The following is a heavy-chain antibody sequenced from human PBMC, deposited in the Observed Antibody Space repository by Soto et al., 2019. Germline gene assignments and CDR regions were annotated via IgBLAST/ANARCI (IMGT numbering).Heavy chain of an antibody. CDR1: GVTFSSYS. Sequence: GGSLRLSCAGSGVTFSSYSMSWVRQAPGKGLEWVSSISSSSTYTSYADSVKGRFTISRDNAKNSLFLQMNSLRAEDTAMYYCARGAVAAAGIPTYYFDYWGQGTLVTVSS. CDR3: ARGAVAAAGIPTYYFDY. CDR2: ISSSSTYT. J-gene: IGHJ4*02. D-gene: IGHD6-13*01. V-gene: IGHV3-21*01.